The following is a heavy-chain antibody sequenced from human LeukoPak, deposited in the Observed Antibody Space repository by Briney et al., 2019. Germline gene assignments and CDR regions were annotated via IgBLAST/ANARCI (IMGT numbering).Heavy chain of an antibody. CDR3: ARSQLLGALDY. D-gene: IGHD2-2*01. V-gene: IGHV4-39*07. CDR1: GGSISSSSYY. Sequence: SETLSLTCTVSGGSISSSSYYWGWIRQPPGKGLEWIGSIYYSGSTYYNPSLKSRVTISVDTSKNQFSLKLSSVTAADTAVYYCARSQLLGALDYWGQGTLVTVSS. CDR2: IYYSGST. J-gene: IGHJ4*02.